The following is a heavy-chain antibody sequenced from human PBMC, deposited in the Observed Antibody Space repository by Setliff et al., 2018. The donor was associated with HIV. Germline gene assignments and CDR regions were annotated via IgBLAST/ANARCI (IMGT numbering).Heavy chain of an antibody. CDR3: ARVSTWIQLPYWYFDL. CDR2: IYYSGST. CDR1: GGSISSSSYY. J-gene: IGHJ2*01. Sequence: SETLSLTCTVSGGSISSSSYYWSWIRQPPGKGLEWIGYIYYSGSTNYNPSLKSRVTISADTSKNQISLKLSSVTAADTAVYFCARVSTWIQLPYWYFDLWGRGTLVTVSS. V-gene: IGHV4-61*05. D-gene: IGHD5-18*01.